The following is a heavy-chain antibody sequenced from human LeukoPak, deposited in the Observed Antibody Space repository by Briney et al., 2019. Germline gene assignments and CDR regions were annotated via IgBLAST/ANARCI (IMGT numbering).Heavy chain of an antibody. D-gene: IGHD5-12*01. CDR3: ARRSGYDSLDY. J-gene: IGHJ4*02. CDR2: IYYSGST. CDR1: GGSISSYY. V-gene: IGHV4-59*01. Sequence: PSETLSLTCTVSGGSISSYYWSWIRQPPGKGPEWIGYIYYSGSTNYNPSLKSRVTISVDTSKNQFSLKLSSVTAADTAVYYCARRSGYDSLDYWGQGTLVTVSS.